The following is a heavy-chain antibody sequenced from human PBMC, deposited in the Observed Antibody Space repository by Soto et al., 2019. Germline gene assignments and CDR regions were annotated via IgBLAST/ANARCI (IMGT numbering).Heavy chain of an antibody. CDR2: ISSSGSTI. V-gene: IGHV3-48*03. CDR3: ARGSPYDGMDV. Sequence: GGSLRLSCAASGFTFSSYEMNWVRQAPGKGLEWVSYISSSGSTIYYADSVKGRFTISRDNAKNSLYLQMNSLRAEDTGVYYCARGSPYDGMDVWGQGTTVTVSS. CDR1: GFTFSSYE. J-gene: IGHJ6*02.